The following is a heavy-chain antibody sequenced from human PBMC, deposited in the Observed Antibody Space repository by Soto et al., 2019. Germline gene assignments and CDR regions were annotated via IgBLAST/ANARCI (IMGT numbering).Heavy chain of an antibody. CDR1: GASITYGAYS. CDR2: INHLETT. J-gene: IGHJ4*02. D-gene: IGHD3-10*01. CDR3: ARGGGFDSFDY. Sequence: QLQLHMSGSGLVKPSQTLSLTCTVSGASITYGAYSWSWIRQTPGKGLEWIGYINHLETTFYNPSFESRLTVSIDRTKNQFSLNLKSMSAADRAVYFCARGGGFDSFDYWGQGILVTVSS. V-gene: IGHV4-30-2*01.